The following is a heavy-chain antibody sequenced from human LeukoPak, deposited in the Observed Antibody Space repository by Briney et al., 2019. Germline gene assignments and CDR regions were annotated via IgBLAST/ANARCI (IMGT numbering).Heavy chain of an antibody. CDR1: GGSISRGGYS. D-gene: IGHD3-9*01. J-gene: IGHJ4*02. CDR3: ARDQYYDILTGYYSNGFDY. Sequence: SETLSLTCAVSGGSISRGGYSWSWIRQPPGKGLEWIGYFYYSGSTNYNPSLKSRVTISVDTSKNQFSLKLSSVTAADTAVYYCARDQYYDILTGYYSNGFDYWGQGTLVTVSS. V-gene: IGHV4-61*08. CDR2: FYYSGST.